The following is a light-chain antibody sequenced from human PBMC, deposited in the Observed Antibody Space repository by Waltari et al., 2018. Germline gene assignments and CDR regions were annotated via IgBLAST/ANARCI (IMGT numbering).Light chain of an antibody. J-gene: IGKJ4*01. Sequence: NVLTQSPGTLSLSPGQRATLSFTASQSVSNNYLAWFQQQPGQAPRLLIYGASSRATGIPDRFSGSGSGTDFTLTISRLEPEDSAVYFCHLYGSARTFGGGTKVEIK. CDR3: HLYGSART. CDR2: GAS. V-gene: IGKV3-20*01. CDR1: QSVSNNY.